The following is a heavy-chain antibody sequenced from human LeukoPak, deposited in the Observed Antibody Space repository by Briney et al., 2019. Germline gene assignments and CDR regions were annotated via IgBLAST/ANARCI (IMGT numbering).Heavy chain of an antibody. Sequence: GGSLRLSCAASGFTFSSYGMHWVRQAPGKGLEWVAFIRYDGSNKYYADSVKGRFTISRDNSKNTLYLQMNSLRAEDTAVYYCASEPYYYDSSGYTPGGYWAQGTLVTVSS. CDR2: IRYDGSNK. J-gene: IGHJ4*02. V-gene: IGHV3-30*02. CDR3: ASEPYYYDSSGYTPGGY. D-gene: IGHD3-22*01. CDR1: GFTFSSYG.